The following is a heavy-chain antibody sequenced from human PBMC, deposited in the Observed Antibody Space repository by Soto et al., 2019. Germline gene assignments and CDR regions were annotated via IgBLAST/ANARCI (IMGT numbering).Heavy chain of an antibody. CDR1: GYSFTSYW. J-gene: IGHJ4*02. D-gene: IGHD2-15*01. V-gene: IGHV5-51*01. CDR3: ARIPYCSGGSCSLFDY. CDR2: IYPGDSDT. Sequence: EVQLVQSGAEVKKPGESLKISCKGSGYSFTSYWIGWVRQMPGKGLEWMGIIYPGDSDTRYSPSFQGQVTISADKSISTAYLQWSSLKASDTAMYYCARIPYCSGGSCSLFDYWGQGTLVTVSS.